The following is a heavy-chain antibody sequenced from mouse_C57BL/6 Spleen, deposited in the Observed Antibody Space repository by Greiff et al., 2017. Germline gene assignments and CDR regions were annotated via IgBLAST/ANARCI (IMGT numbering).Heavy chain of an antibody. V-gene: IGHV1-76*01. Sequence: QVQLQQSGAELVRPGASVKLSCKASGYTFTDYYINWVKQRPGQGLEWIARIYPGSGNTYYNEKFQGKATLTAEKSSSTAYMQLSSLTSEDSAVYFCARRNWDFAMDYWGQGTSVTVSS. J-gene: IGHJ4*01. CDR2: IYPGSGNT. CDR1: GYTFTDYY. CDR3: ARRNWDFAMDY. D-gene: IGHD4-1*01.